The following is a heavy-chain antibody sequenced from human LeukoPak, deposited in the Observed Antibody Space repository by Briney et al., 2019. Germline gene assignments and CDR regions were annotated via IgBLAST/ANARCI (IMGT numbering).Heavy chain of an antibody. V-gene: IGHV1-8*03. J-gene: IGHJ4*02. CDR2: MNPNSGNT. CDR3: ARLGPMTTVTRRYYFDY. Sequence: GASVKVSCKASGYTFTSYDINWVRQATGQGLEWMGWMNPNSGNTGYAQKFQGRVTITRNTSISTAYMELSSLRSEDTAVYYCARLGPMTTVTRRYYFDYWGQGTLVTVSS. D-gene: IGHD4-17*01. CDR1: GYTFTSYD.